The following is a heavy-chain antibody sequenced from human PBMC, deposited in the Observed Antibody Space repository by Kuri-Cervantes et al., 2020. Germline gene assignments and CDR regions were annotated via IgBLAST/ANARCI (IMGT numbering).Heavy chain of an antibody. D-gene: IGHD4-23*01. Sequence: SVKVSCKAPGGTFSSDAVSWVRQAPGQGLEWMGTIIPIFGTTNYAQKFQGRVMITADKSTGTAYMELSSLRSDDTAVYYCARAGIHDYGGNSAFHFDYWGQRTLVTVSS. CDR2: IIPIFGTT. CDR1: GGTFSSDA. V-gene: IGHV1-69*06. CDR3: ARAGIHDYGGNSAFHFDY. J-gene: IGHJ4*02.